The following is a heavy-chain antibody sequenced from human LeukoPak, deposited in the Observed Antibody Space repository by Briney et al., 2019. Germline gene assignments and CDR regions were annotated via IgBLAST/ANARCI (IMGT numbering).Heavy chain of an antibody. D-gene: IGHD3-10*01. V-gene: IGHV4-31*11. CDR3: ASWVVRGVILGGRFDI. CDR1: GGSISSGGYY. Sequence: KPSETLSLTCAVSGGSISSGGYYWSWIRQHPGKGLEWIGYIYYSGSTYYNPSLKSRVTISVDTSKNQFSLKLSSVTAADTAVYYCASWVVRGVILGGRFDIWGQGTMVTVSS. J-gene: IGHJ3*02. CDR2: IYYSGST.